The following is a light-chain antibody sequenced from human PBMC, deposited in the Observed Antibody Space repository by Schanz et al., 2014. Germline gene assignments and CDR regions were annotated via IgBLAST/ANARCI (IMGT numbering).Light chain of an antibody. V-gene: IGKV3-20*01. CDR1: QSVSSSY. Sequence: EIVLTQSPGTLSLSPGERVTLSCRASQSVSSSYLAWYQQKPGQAPRLLIYGASNRATGIPDRFSGSGSGTDFTLTISRLEPEDFAVYYCQQYGSSPLTFGGGTNVEIK. CDR2: GAS. CDR3: QQYGSSPLT. J-gene: IGKJ4*01.